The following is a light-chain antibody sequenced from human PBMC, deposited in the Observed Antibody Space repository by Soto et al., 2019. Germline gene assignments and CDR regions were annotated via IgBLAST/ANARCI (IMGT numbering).Light chain of an antibody. CDR1: SGSIASNY. Sequence: NFMLTQPHSVSESPGKTVTISCTRSSGSIASNYVQWYQQRPGSAPTTVIYEDNQRPSGVHDRFSGSIDSSSNSASLTISGLKTEDEADYYCQSYDSSNYVFGTGTKVTVL. J-gene: IGLJ1*01. V-gene: IGLV6-57*03. CDR2: EDN. CDR3: QSYDSSNYV.